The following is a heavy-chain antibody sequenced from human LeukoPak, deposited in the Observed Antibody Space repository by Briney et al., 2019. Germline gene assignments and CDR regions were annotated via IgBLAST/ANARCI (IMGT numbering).Heavy chain of an antibody. Sequence: GGSLRLSCVASGFTCSSYWMTWLRQAPGKGLEGLANIKTDGSQIYYVESVKGRFTISRDNAKNSLYLQMNSLRAEDTAVYYCARDWRERLDYWGQGTLVTVSS. J-gene: IGHJ4*02. D-gene: IGHD1-26*01. CDR3: ARDWRERLDY. V-gene: IGHV3-7*01. CDR2: IKTDGSQI. CDR1: GFTCSSYW.